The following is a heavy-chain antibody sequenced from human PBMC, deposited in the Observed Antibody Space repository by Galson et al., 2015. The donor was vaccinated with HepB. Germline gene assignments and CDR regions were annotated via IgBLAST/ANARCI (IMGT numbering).Heavy chain of an antibody. Sequence: SLRLSCAASGFTFSSYSMNWVRQAPGKGLEWVSSISSSSSYIYCADSVKGRFTISRDNAKNSLYLQMNSLRAEDTAVYYCARGQPSMVRGVGGYYMDVWGKGTTVTVSS. V-gene: IGHV3-21*01. J-gene: IGHJ6*03. CDR3: ARGQPSMVRGVGGYYMDV. D-gene: IGHD3-10*01. CDR1: GFTFSSYS. CDR2: ISSSSSYI.